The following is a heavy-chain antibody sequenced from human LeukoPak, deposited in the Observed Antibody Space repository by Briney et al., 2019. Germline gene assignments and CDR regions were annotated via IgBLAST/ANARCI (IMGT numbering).Heavy chain of an antibody. CDR1: GFTFSSYA. CDR2: ISGSGGST. D-gene: IGHD3-16*02. J-gene: IGHJ4*02. V-gene: IGHV3-23*01. CDR3: AKNPTVWGSYRDTAGDYFDY. Sequence: GGSLRLSCAASGFTFSSYAMSWVRQAPGKGLEWVSAISGSGGSTYYADSVKGRFTTSRDNSKNTLYLQMNSLRAEDTAVYYCAKNPTVWGSYRDTAGDYFDYWGQGTLVTVSS.